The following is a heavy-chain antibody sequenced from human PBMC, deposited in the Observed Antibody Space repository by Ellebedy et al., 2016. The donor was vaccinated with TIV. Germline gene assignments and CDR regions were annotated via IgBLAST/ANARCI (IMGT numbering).Heavy chain of an antibody. CDR2: INSSGET. CDR1: GSTFSDYY. D-gene: IGHD2-15*01. CDR3: AKDECSGGICYRRHFEY. Sequence: AASVKVSCKASGSTFSDYYMHWVRQAPGQGLEWMGIINSSGETNYAQKFQGRVTMTTDTSTSTVYMELSSLGSEDTDVYYCAKDECSGGICYRRHFEYWGQGTLVTVSS. V-gene: IGHV1-46*01. J-gene: IGHJ4*02.